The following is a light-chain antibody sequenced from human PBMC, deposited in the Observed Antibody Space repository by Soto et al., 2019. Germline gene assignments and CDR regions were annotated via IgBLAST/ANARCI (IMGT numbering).Light chain of an antibody. J-gene: IGKJ1*01. Sequence: DIQMTQSPSTLSASVGDRVAITCRASQSISQWVAWYQQKPGRAPELLIYDASKLKSGVPSRFSGSGSGTEFSLTITSLQPDDSAMYYCQQYNGYSWTFGRGTKVKIK. V-gene: IGKV1-5*01. CDR3: QQYNGYSWT. CDR2: DAS. CDR1: QSISQW.